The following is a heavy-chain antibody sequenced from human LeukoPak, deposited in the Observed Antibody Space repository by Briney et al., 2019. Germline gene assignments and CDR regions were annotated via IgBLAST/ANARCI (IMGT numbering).Heavy chain of an antibody. CDR2: ISSSSSYI. V-gene: IGHV3-21*01. CDR3: ARADLYCSSSGCARRAFDI. Sequence: GGSLRLSCAASGFTVSSNYMSWVRQAPGKGLEWVSSISSSSSYIYYADSVKGRFTISRDNAKNSLYLQMNSLRAEDTAVYYCARADLYCSSSGCARRAFDIWGQGTMVTVSS. J-gene: IGHJ3*02. CDR1: GFTVSSNY. D-gene: IGHD3-22*01.